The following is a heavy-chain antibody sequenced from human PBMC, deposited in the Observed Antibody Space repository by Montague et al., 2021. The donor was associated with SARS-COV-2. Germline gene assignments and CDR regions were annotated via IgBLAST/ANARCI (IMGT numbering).Heavy chain of an antibody. CDR1: GFSLSTSGMC. CDR3: ARMPDQVWLDY. V-gene: IGHV2-70*01. CDR2: IERDDDK. J-gene: IGHJ4*02. D-gene: IGHD5-18*01. Sequence: PALVKPTQTLTLTCTFSGFSLSTSGMCVSWIRQPPGKALEWLAVIERDDDKSYSTSLKTRLTISKDTSKNQVVLTMTNMDPVDTATYYCARMPDQVWLDYWSQGILVTVSS.